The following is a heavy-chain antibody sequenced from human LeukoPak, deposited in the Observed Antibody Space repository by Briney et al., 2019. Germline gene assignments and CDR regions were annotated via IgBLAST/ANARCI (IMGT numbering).Heavy chain of an antibody. CDR2: INPHTGAA. J-gene: IGHJ4*02. CDR3: ARGKSGYSP. Sequence: ASVKVSCKGSGYTFTENYIHWVRQTPRRGGEWMGLINPHTGAANYTQNFQGRVTLTRDTSSSTAYMHLSSLRSDETAVYYCARGKSGYSPWGQGTPVTVSS. D-gene: IGHD3-22*01. CDR1: GYTFTENY. V-gene: IGHV1-2*02.